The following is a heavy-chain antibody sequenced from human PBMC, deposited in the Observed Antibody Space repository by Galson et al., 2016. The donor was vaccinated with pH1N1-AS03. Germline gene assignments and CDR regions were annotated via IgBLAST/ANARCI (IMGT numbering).Heavy chain of an antibody. CDR2: VSSSSGKI. Sequence: SETLSLTCNVSGGSMHSYSWNWIRQPAGKPLEWIGRVSSSSGKIEYNPSLKSRVTMSVDTSKKHISLNLKSVSTADTAVYYCARDLRVTRFGGLSKGGSFDVWGQGAMVTVSS. CDR3: ARDLRVTRFGGLSKGGSFDV. CDR1: GGSMHSYS. D-gene: IGHD3-16*01. V-gene: IGHV4-4*07. J-gene: IGHJ3*01.